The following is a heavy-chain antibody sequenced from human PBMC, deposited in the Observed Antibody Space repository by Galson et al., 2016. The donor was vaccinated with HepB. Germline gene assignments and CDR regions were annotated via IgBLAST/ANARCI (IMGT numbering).Heavy chain of an antibody. J-gene: IGHJ5*02. Sequence: SLRLSCAASGVTLRSYAMSWVRQAPGKGLEWVSVISGNGGSTYYADSVKGRFTISRDNSKNTLFLQMNSLRAEDTAAYYCAKGVCSTTSCYPGDWFDPWGQGTLVTVSS. V-gene: IGHV3-23*01. CDR1: GVTLRSYA. CDR3: AKGVCSTTSCYPGDWFDP. D-gene: IGHD2-2*01. CDR2: ISGNGGST.